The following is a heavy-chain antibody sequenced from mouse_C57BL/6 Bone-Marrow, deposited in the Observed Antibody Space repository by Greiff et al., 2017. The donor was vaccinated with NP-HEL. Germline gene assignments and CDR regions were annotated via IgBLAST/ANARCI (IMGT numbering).Heavy chain of an antibody. J-gene: IGHJ3*01. V-gene: IGHV1-69*01. CDR2: IDPSDSYT. CDR1: GYTFTSYW. CDR3: ARPYGSSSFAY. Sequence: QVQLQQPGAELVMPGASVKLSCKASGYTFTSYWMHWVKQRPGQGLEWIGEIDPSDSYTNYNQKFKGKSTLTVDKSSSTAYMQLSSLTSEDSAVYCCARPYGSSSFAYWGQGTLVTVSA. D-gene: IGHD1-1*01.